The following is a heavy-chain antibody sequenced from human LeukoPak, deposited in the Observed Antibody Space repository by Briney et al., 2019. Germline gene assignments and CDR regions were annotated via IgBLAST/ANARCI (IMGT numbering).Heavy chain of an antibody. Sequence: PGGSLRLSCTASGFTFGDYAMSWVHQAPGKGREWVGFIRSKAYGGTTEYAASVKGRFTISRDDSKSIAYLQMNSLKTEDTAVYYCTRVGIAVAATGYYYMDVWGKGTTVTASS. CDR2: IRSKAYGGTT. D-gene: IGHD6-19*01. CDR3: TRVGIAVAATGYYYMDV. CDR1: GFTFGDYA. V-gene: IGHV3-49*04. J-gene: IGHJ6*03.